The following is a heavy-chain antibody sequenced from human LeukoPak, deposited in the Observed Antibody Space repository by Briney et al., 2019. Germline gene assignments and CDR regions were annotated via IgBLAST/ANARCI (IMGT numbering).Heavy chain of an antibody. CDR2: IFPTSREI. J-gene: IGHJ2*01. D-gene: IGHD2-15*01. Sequence: GGSLRLSCAASGFTFSFFAMIWVRQPPGKGLEWVSSIFPTSREIHYADSVRGRFTISRDNSKSTLSLQMNSLRAEDTAVYYCARGVCSGGSCLLSNWYFDLWGRGTLVTVSS. CDR1: GFTFSFFA. CDR3: ARGVCSGGSCLLSNWYFDL. V-gene: IGHV3-23*01.